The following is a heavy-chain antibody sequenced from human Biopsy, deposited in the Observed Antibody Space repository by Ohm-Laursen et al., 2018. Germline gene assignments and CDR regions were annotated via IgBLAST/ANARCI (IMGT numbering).Heavy chain of an antibody. V-gene: IGHV1-24*01. J-gene: IGHJ4*02. CDR1: GYTLTELS. D-gene: IGHD1-1*01. CDR3: AADINVWNVNY. Sequence: EASVKVSCKVSGYTLTELSMHWVRQAPGKGLEWIGGFAPENGKTAYAQNFQARVSMTEDTSTDTAYMELRSLRSEDTAVYYCAADINVWNVNYWGQGTQVTVSS. CDR2: FAPENGKT.